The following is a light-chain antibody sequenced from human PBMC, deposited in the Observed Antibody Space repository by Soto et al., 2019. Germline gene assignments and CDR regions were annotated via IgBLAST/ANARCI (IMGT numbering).Light chain of an antibody. CDR1: SSDVGGYNY. Sequence: QSALTQPASVSGSPGQSITISCTGTSSDVGGYNYVSWYQQHPGKAPKLMIYEVSNRPSGVSNRFSGSKSGNTASLTISGLQDAEDADYYFSSYTSSTFGTGTKLTVL. CDR2: EVS. CDR3: SSYTSST. V-gene: IGLV2-14*01. J-gene: IGLJ1*01.